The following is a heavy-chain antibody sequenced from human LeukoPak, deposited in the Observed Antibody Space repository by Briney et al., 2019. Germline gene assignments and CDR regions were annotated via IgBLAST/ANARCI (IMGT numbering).Heavy chain of an antibody. D-gene: IGHD3-10*01. J-gene: IGHJ4*02. CDR3: ARGVGYYGSGSFCLRVHYFDF. CDR1: GGSITSGDYY. CDR2: ISSSGST. Sequence: SETLSLTCTVSGGSITSGDYYWTWIRQPPGKGLEWIGYISSSGSTYYNPSLKSRLMISLDTSGNQFSLSLSSATDADSAMYYCARGVGYYGSGSFCLRVHYFDFWGQGILVTVSS. V-gene: IGHV4-30-4*01.